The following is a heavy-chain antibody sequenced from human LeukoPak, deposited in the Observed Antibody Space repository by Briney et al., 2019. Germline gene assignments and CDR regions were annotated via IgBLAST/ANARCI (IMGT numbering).Heavy chain of an antibody. J-gene: IGHJ4*02. CDR2: ISSSSTYV. CDR3: ARDISDDY. CDR1: GFTFSSYT. Sequence: GGSLRLSCAASGFTFSSYTMNWVRQAPGRGLEWVSCISSSSTYVLYADSAKGRFTISRDNAKNSLYLQMNSLRAEDTAVYYCARDISDDYWGQGTLVTVSS. D-gene: IGHD1-26*01. V-gene: IGHV3-21*01.